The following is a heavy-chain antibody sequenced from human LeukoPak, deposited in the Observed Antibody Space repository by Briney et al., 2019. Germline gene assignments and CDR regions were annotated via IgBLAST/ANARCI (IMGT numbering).Heavy chain of an antibody. Sequence: SSETLSLTCTVSGVSISSHYWSWIRQPAGKGLEWIGRMFTSVSTNYNPSLKSRVTMSVDTSKNQFSLKLSSVTAADTAVYYCARRRLYCSSTSCYPRPAFDIWGQGTMVTVSS. CDR2: MFTSVST. D-gene: IGHD2-2*01. J-gene: IGHJ3*02. V-gene: IGHV4-4*07. CDR3: ARRRLYCSSTSCYPRPAFDI. CDR1: GVSISSHY.